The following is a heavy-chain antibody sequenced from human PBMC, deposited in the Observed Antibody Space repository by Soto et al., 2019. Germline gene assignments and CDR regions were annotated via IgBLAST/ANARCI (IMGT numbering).Heavy chain of an antibody. CDR1: GFSFSSYA. D-gene: IGHD2-15*01. Sequence: GGSLRLSCAASGFSFSSYAMSWVRQAPGKGLEWVSAISGSGGSTYYADSVKGRFTISRDNSKNTLYLQMNSLRAEDTAVYYCAKDHCSGGSCYSGGYGMDVWGQGSPGHRLL. V-gene: IGHV3-23*01. CDR2: ISGSGGST. J-gene: IGHJ6*02. CDR3: AKDHCSGGSCYSGGYGMDV.